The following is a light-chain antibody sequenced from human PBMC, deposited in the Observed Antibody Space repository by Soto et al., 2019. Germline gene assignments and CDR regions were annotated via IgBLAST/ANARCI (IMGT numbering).Light chain of an antibody. CDR1: SSDVGGYNY. J-gene: IGLJ1*01. V-gene: IGLV2-11*01. CDR3: CSYAGSYTWV. CDR2: DVS. Sequence: QSARTEPRSVSVSPGQSVTISCTGTSSDVGGYNYVSWYQQHPGKAPKLMIYDVSKRPSGVPDRFSGSKSGNTASLTISGLQAEDEADYYCCSYAGSYTWVFGTGTKVTVL.